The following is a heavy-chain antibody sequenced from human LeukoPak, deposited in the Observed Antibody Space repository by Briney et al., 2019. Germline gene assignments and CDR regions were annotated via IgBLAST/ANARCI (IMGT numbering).Heavy chain of an antibody. CDR3: TTVEGGLFDY. D-gene: IGHD1-26*01. CDR2: IKSKTDGGTT. V-gene: IGHV3-15*01. Sequence: PGGSLRLFCAASGFTFCKACMSWVPQAPRKGRGWVGRIKSKTDGGTTDYAAPGKGRFTISRDDSKNTLYLQMNSLKPEDTAVYYCTTVEGGLFDYWGQGTLVTVSS. CDR1: GFTFCKAC. J-gene: IGHJ4*02.